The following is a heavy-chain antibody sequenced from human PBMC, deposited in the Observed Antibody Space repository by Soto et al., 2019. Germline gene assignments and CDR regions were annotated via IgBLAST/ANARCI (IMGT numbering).Heavy chain of an antibody. D-gene: IGHD2-15*01. J-gene: IGHJ3*02. Sequence: PGGSLRLSCAASGFTFSSYWMSWVRQAPGKGLEWVANIKQDGSEKYYVDSVKGRFTISRDNAKNSLYLQMNSLRAEDTAVYYCAREFYGIVVVVAATGAFDIWGQGTMVTVSS. V-gene: IGHV3-7*01. CDR1: GFTFSSYW. CDR2: IKQDGSEK. CDR3: AREFYGIVVVVAATGAFDI.